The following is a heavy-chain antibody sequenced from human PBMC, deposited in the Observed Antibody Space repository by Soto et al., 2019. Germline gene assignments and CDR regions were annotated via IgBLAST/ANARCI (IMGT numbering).Heavy chain of an antibody. V-gene: IGHV3-7*01. CDR3: ARDYYGDWDWFDP. J-gene: IGHJ5*02. CDR1: GFTFSSYW. CDR2: IKQDGSEK. D-gene: IGHD3-10*01. Sequence: EVQLVESGGGLVQPGGSLRLSCAASGFTFSSYWMSWVRQAPGTGLEWVANIKQDGSEKYYVDSVKGRFTISRDNAKNSLYLQMNSLRAEDTAVYYCARDYYGDWDWFDPWGQGTLVTVSS.